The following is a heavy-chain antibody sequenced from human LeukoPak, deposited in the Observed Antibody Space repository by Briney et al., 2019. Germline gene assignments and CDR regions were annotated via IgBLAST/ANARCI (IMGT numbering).Heavy chain of an antibody. CDR2: ISAYNGNT. Sequence: ASVKVSCKVSGYTFTSYGISWVRQAPGQGLEWMGWISAYNGNTNYAQKLQGRVTMTTDTSTSTAYMELRSLRSDDTAVYYCATTLDYYDSSVLRIGAFDIWGQGTMVTVSS. CDR1: GYTFTSYG. D-gene: IGHD3-22*01. CDR3: ATTLDYYDSSVLRIGAFDI. J-gene: IGHJ3*02. V-gene: IGHV1-18*01.